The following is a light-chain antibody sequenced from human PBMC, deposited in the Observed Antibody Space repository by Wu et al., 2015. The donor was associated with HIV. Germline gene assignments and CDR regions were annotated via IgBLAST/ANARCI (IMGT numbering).Light chain of an antibody. V-gene: IGKV3-11*01. CDR3: QQRSNWPLT. Sequence: EIVMTQSPATLSVSPGERATLSCRASQSVSSFLAWYQQKPGQAPRLLIYDASDRATGIPARFSGSGSGTDFALTISSLEPEDFAVYYCQQRSNWPLTFGGGTKVE. CDR1: QSVSSF. J-gene: IGKJ4*01. CDR2: DAS.